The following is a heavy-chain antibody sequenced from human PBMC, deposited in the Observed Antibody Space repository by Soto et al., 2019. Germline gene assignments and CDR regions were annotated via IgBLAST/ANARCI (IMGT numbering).Heavy chain of an antibody. Sequence: QVQLVESGGGVVQPGRSLRLSCAASGFTFSSYAMHWVRQAPGKGLEWVAVISYDGSNKYYADSVKGRFTISRDNSKNTRDLQMNSLRAEDTAVYYCARALRFLEWFDYWGQGTLVTVSS. D-gene: IGHD3-3*01. J-gene: IGHJ4*02. CDR1: GFTFSSYA. CDR3: ARALRFLEWFDY. V-gene: IGHV3-30-3*01. CDR2: ISYDGSNK.